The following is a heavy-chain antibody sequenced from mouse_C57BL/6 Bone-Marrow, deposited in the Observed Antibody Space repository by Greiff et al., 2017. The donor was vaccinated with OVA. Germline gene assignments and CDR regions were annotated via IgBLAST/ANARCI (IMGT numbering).Heavy chain of an antibody. CDR2: IDPANGNT. J-gene: IGHJ2*01. CDR1: GFNIKNTY. Sequence: EVQLQQSVAELVRPGASVKLSCTASGFNIKNTYMHWVKQRPEQGLEWIGRIDPANGNTKYAPKFQGKATITADTSSNTAYLQLSSLTSEDTAIYYCTREKGWCMDYYYGSSYLDYWGQGTTLTVSS. D-gene: IGHD1-1*01. CDR3: TREKGWCMDYYYGSSYLDY. V-gene: IGHV14-3*01.